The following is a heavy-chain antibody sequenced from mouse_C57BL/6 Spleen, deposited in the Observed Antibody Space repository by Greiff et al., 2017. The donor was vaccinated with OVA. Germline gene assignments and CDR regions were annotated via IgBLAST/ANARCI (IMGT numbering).Heavy chain of an antibody. CDR2: IDPETGGT. J-gene: IGHJ2*01. D-gene: IGHD4-1*01. V-gene: IGHV1-15*01. CDR3: TRGDWDGFDY. Sequence: QVQLQQSGAELVRPGASVTLSCKASGYTFTDYEMHWVKQTPVHGLEWIGAIDPETGGTAYNQKFKGKAILTADKSSSTAYMELRSLTSEDSAVYYCTRGDWDGFDYWGQGTTLTVSS. CDR1: GYTFTDYE.